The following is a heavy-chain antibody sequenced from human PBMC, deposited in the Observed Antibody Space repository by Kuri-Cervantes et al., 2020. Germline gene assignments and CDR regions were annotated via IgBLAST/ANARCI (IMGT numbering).Heavy chain of an antibody. D-gene: IGHD6-19*01. CDR2: IRSKTDGGTT. Sequence: GESLKISCAASGFTFGNGWMNWVRQAPGKGLEWVGRIRSKTDGGTTDYAAPLKGRFTISRDDSKNTLYLQMNSLKIEDTAVYYCTTVAVAGSTPWYYYYYMDVWGKGTTVTVSS. J-gene: IGHJ6*03. CDR1: GFTFGNGW. V-gene: IGHV3-15*01. CDR3: TTVAVAGSTPWYYYYYMDV.